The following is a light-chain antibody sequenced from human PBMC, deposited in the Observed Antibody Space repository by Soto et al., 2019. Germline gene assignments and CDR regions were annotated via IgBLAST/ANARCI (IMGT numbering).Light chain of an antibody. J-gene: IGKJ2*01. CDR1: QGIKND. V-gene: IGKV1-6*01. CDR3: LQDYSYPRT. CDR2: AAS. Sequence: AIQMTQSPSSLSASVGDRVTITCRASQGIKNDLGWYQQKPGEAPNLLIYAASDLQSGVPSRFRGSGSGTDFALKISSLQPEDFATYFCLQDYSYPRTFGQGTKLEIK.